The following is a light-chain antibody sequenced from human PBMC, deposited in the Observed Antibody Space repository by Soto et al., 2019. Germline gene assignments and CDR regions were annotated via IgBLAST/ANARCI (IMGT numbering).Light chain of an antibody. CDR1: QSISSW. V-gene: IGKV1-5*03. Sequence: DIQMTQSPSTLSASVGDRVTITCRASQSISSWLAWYQQKPGKAPKLLIYKASSLESGVPSRFSGSGSGTEVPLTISSLQPEDFATYYCQQYDSYWYTFGQGTKLEI. J-gene: IGKJ2*01. CDR3: QQYDSYWYT. CDR2: KAS.